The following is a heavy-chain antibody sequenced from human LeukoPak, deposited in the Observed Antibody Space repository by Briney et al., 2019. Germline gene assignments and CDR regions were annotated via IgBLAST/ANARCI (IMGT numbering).Heavy chain of an antibody. V-gene: IGHV3-23*01. Sequence: PGGSLRLSCAASGFTFSSYAMSWVRQAPGKGLEWVSVISGSGGSTYCADSVKGRFTISRDNSKNTLYLQMNSLRAEDTAVYYCATPGGSEAGCWGQGTLVTVSS. CDR2: ISGSGGST. J-gene: IGHJ4*02. D-gene: IGHD2-15*01. CDR1: GFTFSSYA. CDR3: ATPGGSEAGC.